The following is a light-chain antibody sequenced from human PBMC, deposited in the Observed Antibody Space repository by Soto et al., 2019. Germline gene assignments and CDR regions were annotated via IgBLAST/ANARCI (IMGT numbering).Light chain of an antibody. CDR3: GTWDSSLSAVV. CDR1: SSNIGNNY. J-gene: IGLJ2*01. CDR2: DNN. V-gene: IGLV1-51*01. Sequence: QSVLTQPPSVSAAPGQKVTISCSGSSSNIGNNYVSWYQQLPGTAPKFLIYDNNKRSSGIPDRFSGSKSGTSATLDITGLQTGDEADYYCGTWDSSLSAVVFGGGTKLTVL.